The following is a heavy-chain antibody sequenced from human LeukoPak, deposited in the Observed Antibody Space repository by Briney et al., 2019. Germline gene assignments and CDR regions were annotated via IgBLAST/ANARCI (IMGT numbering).Heavy chain of an antibody. V-gene: IGHV3-23*01. J-gene: IGHJ4*02. CDR3: AKGRNGFDWLLPLDY. Sequence: GGSLRLSCAASGFTFSSYATSWVRQAPGKGLEWVSAISGSGGSTYYADSVKGRFTISRDNSKNTLYLQMNSLRAEDTAVYYCAKGRNGFDWLLPLDYWGQGTLVTVSS. CDR1: GFTFSSYA. D-gene: IGHD3-9*01. CDR2: ISGSGGST.